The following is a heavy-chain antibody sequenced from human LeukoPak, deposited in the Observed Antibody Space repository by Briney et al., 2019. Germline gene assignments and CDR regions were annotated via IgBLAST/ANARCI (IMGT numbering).Heavy chain of an antibody. CDR1: GGSITSYY. Sequence: SETLSLTCTFSGGSITSYYWSWIRQPAGKGLEWIGRIYTSGSTNYNPSLKSRVTMSVDTSKNQFSLKLTSVTAADTAVYYCARDTYFYGSPPYYFDYWGKEPWSPSPQ. J-gene: IGHJ4*01. D-gene: IGHD3-10*01. V-gene: IGHV4-4*07. CDR3: ARDTYFYGSPPYYFDY. CDR2: IYTSGST.